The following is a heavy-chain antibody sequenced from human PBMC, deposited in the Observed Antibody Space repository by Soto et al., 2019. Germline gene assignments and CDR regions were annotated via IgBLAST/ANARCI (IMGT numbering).Heavy chain of an antibody. CDR1: GGTFSSYT. Sequence: SVKVSCKASGGTFSSYTISWVRQAPGQGLEWMGWIIPILGRTNYAQKFQGRVTMTGDKSISTAYMELSRLRSDDTAVYYCARESGLLWFGELAYGMDVWGQGTTVTVSS. V-gene: IGHV1-69*08. D-gene: IGHD3-10*01. CDR2: IIPILGRT. J-gene: IGHJ6*02. CDR3: ARESGLLWFGELAYGMDV.